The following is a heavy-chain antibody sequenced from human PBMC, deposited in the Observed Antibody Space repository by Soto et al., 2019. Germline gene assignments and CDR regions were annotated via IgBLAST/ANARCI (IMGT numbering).Heavy chain of an antibody. CDR2: VSWNGGST. D-gene: IGHD1-26*01. V-gene: IGHV3-20*04. J-gene: IGHJ4*02. CDR3: VRGASLNFDY. CDR1: GFTFDDYG. Sequence: EVQLVESGGGVLRPGGSLRLSCAASGFTFDDYGMSWARQAPGKGLEWVSGVSWNGGSTGSADSLKGRFTISRDNAKNSLYLQMNSLRAEDTAFYYCVRGASLNFDYWGQGTLVTVSS.